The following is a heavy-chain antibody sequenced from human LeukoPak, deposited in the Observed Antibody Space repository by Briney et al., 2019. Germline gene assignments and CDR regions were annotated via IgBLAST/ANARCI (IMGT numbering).Heavy chain of an antibody. CDR3: ARDPSGGYHDAFDI. CDR2: IGSSSSYI. J-gene: IGHJ3*02. CDR1: GFTFSSYS. D-gene: IGHD6-19*01. Sequence: PGGSLRLSCAASGFTFSSYSMNWVRQAPGKGLEWVSSIGSSSSYIYYADSVKGRFTISRDNAKNSLYLQMNSLRAEDTAVYYCARDPSGGYHDAFDIWGQGTMVTVSS. V-gene: IGHV3-21*01.